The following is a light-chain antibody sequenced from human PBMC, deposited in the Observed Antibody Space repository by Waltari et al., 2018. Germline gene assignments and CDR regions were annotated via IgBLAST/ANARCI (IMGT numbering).Light chain of an antibody. V-gene: IGLV1-40*01. Sequence: QSILTQPTSVSGAPGQRVTISCTGSSSNIGAGHDVHWYQAFPGTAPKLLIYGTTNRPSGVPDRCSGSKSGSSASLAINGLQAEDEADYYCQSFDSNVRGGVVFGGGTKVTVL. J-gene: IGLJ3*02. CDR3: QSFDSNVRGGVV. CDR2: GTT. CDR1: SSNIGAGHD.